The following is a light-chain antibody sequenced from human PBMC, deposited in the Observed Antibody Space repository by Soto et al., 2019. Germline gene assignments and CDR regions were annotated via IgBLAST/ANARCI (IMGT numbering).Light chain of an antibody. J-gene: IGKJ1*01. CDR1: QTISSW. V-gene: IGKV1-5*03. CDR2: KAS. CDR3: QHYNSYSEA. Sequence: DIQMTQSPSTLSGSVGDRVTITCRASQTISSWLAWYQQKPGKAPKLLIYKASTLKSGVPSRFSGSGSGTPFTLPISSLQPHHFATSYCQHYNSYSEAFGPGTKVDIK.